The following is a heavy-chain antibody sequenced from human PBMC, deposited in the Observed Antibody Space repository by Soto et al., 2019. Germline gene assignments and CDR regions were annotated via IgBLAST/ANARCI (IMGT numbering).Heavy chain of an antibody. Sequence: QLQLQESGPGLVKPSEALSLTCTVSGGSISSSGHYWGWIRQTPGKGLEWIGNIFYSGGTHNNASFRSRVSISVDSSKNQLSLKVTSVTAADTAVYYCARRSYGSGVDLWGRGTLVTVSS. V-gene: IGHV4-39*01. CDR3: ARRSYGSGVDL. CDR2: IFYSGGT. J-gene: IGHJ5*02. D-gene: IGHD3-10*01. CDR1: GGSISSSGHY.